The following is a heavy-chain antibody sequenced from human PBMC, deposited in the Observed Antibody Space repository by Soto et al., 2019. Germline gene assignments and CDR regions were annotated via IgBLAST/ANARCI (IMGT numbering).Heavy chain of an antibody. CDR3: ARQTGLHPYSSGWYDAVYYSGMDV. V-gene: IGHV5-10-1*01. D-gene: IGHD6-19*01. Sequence: GESLKISCKGSGYSFTSYWISWVRQMPGKGLEWMGRIDPSDSYTNYSPSFQGHVTISADKSISTAYLQWSSLKASDTAMYYCARQTGLHPYSSGWYDAVYYSGMDVWGQGTTVTVSS. CDR2: IDPSDSYT. J-gene: IGHJ6*02. CDR1: GYSFTSYW.